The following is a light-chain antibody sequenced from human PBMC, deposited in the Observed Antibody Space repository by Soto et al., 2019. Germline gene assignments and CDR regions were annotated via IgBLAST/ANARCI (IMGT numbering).Light chain of an antibody. CDR2: GAS. V-gene: IGKV3-15*01. CDR1: QSVNSN. J-gene: IGKJ1*01. Sequence: EIVMTQSPGTLSVSPGERVTLSCRASQSVNSNMAWYQQKPGQVPRVLIYGASTRATGIPARFSGSGSGTEFTLTITNLQPEDFAVYHCQQYDKWPPWTFGQGNKVEIK. CDR3: QQYDKWPPWT.